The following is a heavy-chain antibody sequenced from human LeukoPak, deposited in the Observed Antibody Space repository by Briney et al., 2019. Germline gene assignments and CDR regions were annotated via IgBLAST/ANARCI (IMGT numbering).Heavy chain of an antibody. CDR2: IYPGDSDT. Sequence: GESLKISCKGSGYSFTTYWIGWVRQMPGKGLEWMGIIYPGDSDTRYSPSFQGQVTISADKSTNTAYLQWSSLKASDTAIYYCARRPQLRSELDYWGQGTLLTVSS. J-gene: IGHJ4*02. D-gene: IGHD1-7*01. CDR1: GYSFTTYW. CDR3: ARRPQLRSELDY. V-gene: IGHV5-51*01.